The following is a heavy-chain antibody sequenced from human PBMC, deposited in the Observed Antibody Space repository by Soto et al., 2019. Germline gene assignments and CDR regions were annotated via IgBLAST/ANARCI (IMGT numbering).Heavy chain of an antibody. CDR2: ISPSSGHI. Sequence: GGSLRLSCAVSGFTFSSCTMNWVRQAPGKGLEWVSSISPSSGHIYYADSVKGRFTISRDNAKNSLFLQMNSLRGEDTAVYYCSGCSGGACHKHYVMDFWGQGSTVIVSS. J-gene: IGHJ6*02. D-gene: IGHD2-15*01. V-gene: IGHV3-21*06. CDR1: GFTFSSCT. CDR3: SGCSGGACHKHYVMDF.